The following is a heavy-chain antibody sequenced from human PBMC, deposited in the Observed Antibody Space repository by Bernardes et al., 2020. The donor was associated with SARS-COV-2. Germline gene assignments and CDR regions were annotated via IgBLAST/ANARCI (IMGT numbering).Heavy chain of an antibody. CDR2: ISSGSSYI. D-gene: IGHD1-20*01. CDR3: VKGRGNWNEGNLDY. CDR1: GFTFSGYS. V-gene: IGHV3-21*01. Sequence: GRSLRLSCAASGFTFSGYSMSWVRQAPGKGLEWVSSISSGSSYIYYADSVKGRFTVSRDNAEKSLYLHMNYLRAEDTAVYYCVKGRGNWNEGNLDYWGQGTQVTVSS. J-gene: IGHJ4*02.